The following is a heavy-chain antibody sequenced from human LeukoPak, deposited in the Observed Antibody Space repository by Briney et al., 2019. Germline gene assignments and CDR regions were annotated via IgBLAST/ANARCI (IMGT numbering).Heavy chain of an antibody. CDR1: GFTFSSYG. CDR3: AKDMVVRAKMSTIDY. Sequence: GGSLRLSCAVSGFTFSSYGMHWVRQAPGKGLEWMGVISYDGSNKYYADSVKGRFTISRDDSRNTLYLQMNSLRAEDTAVYYCAKDMVVRAKMSTIDYWGQGTLVTVSS. CDR2: ISYDGSNK. D-gene: IGHD3-10*01. J-gene: IGHJ4*02. V-gene: IGHV3-30*18.